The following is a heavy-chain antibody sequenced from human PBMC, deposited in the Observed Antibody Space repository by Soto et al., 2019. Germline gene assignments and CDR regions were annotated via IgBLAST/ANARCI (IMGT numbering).Heavy chain of an antibody. Sequence: QVQLQESGPGLVKPSETLSLTCTVSGGSISSYYWSWIRQPPGKGLEWIGYIYYSGSTNYNPSLKSRVTISVDTSKNQFSLKLSSVTAADTAVYYCARRDPDGYGDYSYWYFDLWGRGTLVTVSS. CDR2: IYYSGST. V-gene: IGHV4-59*08. D-gene: IGHD4-17*01. J-gene: IGHJ2*01. CDR1: GGSISSYY. CDR3: ARRDPDGYGDYSYWYFDL.